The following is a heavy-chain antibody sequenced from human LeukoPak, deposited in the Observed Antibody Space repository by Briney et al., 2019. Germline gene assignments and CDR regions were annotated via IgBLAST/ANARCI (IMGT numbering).Heavy chain of an antibody. D-gene: IGHD5-12*01. CDR1: GYTFTSYA. Sequence: ASVKFSCKASGYTFTSYAKHWVRQAPGQRLEWMGWINAGNGNTKYSQKFQGRVTITRDTSASTAYMELSSLRSEDTAVYYCARVIGVSIVALGYWGQGTLVTVSS. J-gene: IGHJ4*02. V-gene: IGHV1-3*01. CDR2: INAGNGNT. CDR3: ARVIGVSIVALGY.